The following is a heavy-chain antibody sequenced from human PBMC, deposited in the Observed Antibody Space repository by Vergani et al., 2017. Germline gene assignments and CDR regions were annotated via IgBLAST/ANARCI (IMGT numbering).Heavy chain of an antibody. J-gene: IGHJ3*02. Sequence: VQLVESGGGVVQPGRSLRLSCAASGFTFSSYSMNWVRQAPGKGLEWVSYISSSSSTIYYADSVKGRFTISRDNAKNSLYLQMNSLRAEDTAVYYCARDKVAYCSGGSCLPHDAFDIWGQGTMVTVSS. CDR1: GFTFSSYS. CDR3: ARDKVAYCSGGSCLPHDAFDI. D-gene: IGHD2-15*01. V-gene: IGHV3-48*01. CDR2: ISSSSSTI.